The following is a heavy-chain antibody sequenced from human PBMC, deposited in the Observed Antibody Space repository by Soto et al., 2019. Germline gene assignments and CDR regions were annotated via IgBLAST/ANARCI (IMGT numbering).Heavy chain of an antibody. CDR2: ITTSDDIT. J-gene: IGHJ5*02. V-gene: IGHV3-23*01. CDR1: GFVFKDFA. CDR3: TKEDSSGYFDPSAGYSTPDH. D-gene: IGHD2-15*01. Sequence: EVQLFESGGGLVEPGESLRLSCAASGFVFKDFAMSWVRQAPGKGLEWVSTITTSDDITYSADSVRGRFTISRDNSANTLFIQMSSLRGDDTATYYCTKEDSSGYFDPSAGYSTPDHWGQGTLVTVSS.